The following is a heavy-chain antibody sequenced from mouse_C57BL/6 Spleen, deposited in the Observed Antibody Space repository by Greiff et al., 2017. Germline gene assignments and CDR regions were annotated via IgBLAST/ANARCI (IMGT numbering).Heavy chain of an antibody. D-gene: IGHD1-2*01. V-gene: IGHV1-52*01. CDR1: GYTFTSYW. CDR2: IDPSDSET. J-gene: IGHJ4*01. Sequence: VQLQQPGAELVRPGSSVKLSCKASGYTFTSYWMHWVKQRPIQGLEWIGNIDPSDSETHYNQKFKDKATLTVDKSSSTAYMQLSSLTSEDSAVYYCARYYGDSYAMDYWGQGTSVTVSS. CDR3: ARYYGDSYAMDY.